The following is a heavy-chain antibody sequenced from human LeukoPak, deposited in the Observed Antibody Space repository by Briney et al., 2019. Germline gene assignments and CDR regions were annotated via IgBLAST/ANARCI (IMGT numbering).Heavy chain of an antibody. D-gene: IGHD3-10*01. CDR1: GGSISSGGYY. V-gene: IGHV4-61*02. Sequence: SQTLSLTCTVSGGSISSGGYYWSWIRPPAGKGLEWIGRISTSGSTNYNPSLKSRVTTSVDTSKNQFSLKLSSVTAADAAVYYCVRLTLVRGVNDWFAPWGQGTPVTVSS. J-gene: IGHJ5*02. CDR2: ISTSGST. CDR3: VRLTLVRGVNDWFAP.